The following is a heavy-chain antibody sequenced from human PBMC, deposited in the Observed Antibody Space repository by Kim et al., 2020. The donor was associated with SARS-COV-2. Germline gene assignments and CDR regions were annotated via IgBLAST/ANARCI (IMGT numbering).Heavy chain of an antibody. D-gene: IGHD4-4*01. V-gene: IGHV1-2*02. J-gene: IGHJ6*02. Sequence: ASVKVSCKASGFRLIDYYVHWVRQAPGQGLEWMGLISPNVGTDSAQKFKDRVIMTKDTSINTAYIEVSRLTSDDTAVYFCASEVYSRYAGYYHYYAMDVWCQGTTVTGSS. CDR2: ISPNVGT. CDR1: GFRLIDYY. CDR3: ASEVYSRYAGYYHYYAMDV.